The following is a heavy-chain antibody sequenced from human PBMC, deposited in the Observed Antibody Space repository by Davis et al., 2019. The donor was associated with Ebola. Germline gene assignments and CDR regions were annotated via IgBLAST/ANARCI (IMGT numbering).Heavy chain of an antibody. Sequence: SVKVSCKASGGTFSSYAISWVRQAPGQGLEWMGGIIPIFGTANYAQKFQGRVTITADESTSTAYMELSSLRSEDTAVYYCARDPGELEGFDPWGQGTLVTVSS. CDR1: GGTFSSYA. CDR3: ARDPGELEGFDP. V-gene: IGHV1-69*13. D-gene: IGHD1-1*01. J-gene: IGHJ5*02. CDR2: IIPIFGTA.